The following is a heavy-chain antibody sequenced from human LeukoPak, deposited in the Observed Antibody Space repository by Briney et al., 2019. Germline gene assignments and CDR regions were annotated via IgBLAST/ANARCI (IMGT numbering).Heavy chain of an antibody. CDR3: AREGPRGNSQFDY. Sequence: GGSLRLSCAASGFTFSNYGMHWVRQAPGKGLEWVTLIWYDGSNKYYTDSVKGRFTISRDNSKNTLYLHMNSLRAEDTALYYCAREGPRGNSQFDYWGQGTLVTVSS. V-gene: IGHV3-33*01. D-gene: IGHD2/OR15-2a*01. J-gene: IGHJ4*02. CDR1: GFTFSNYG. CDR2: IWYDGSNK.